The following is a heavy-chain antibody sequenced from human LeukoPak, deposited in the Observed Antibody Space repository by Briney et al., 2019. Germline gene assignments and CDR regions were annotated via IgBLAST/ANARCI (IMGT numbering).Heavy chain of an antibody. V-gene: IGHV1-8*01. CDR1: GYSFTSYD. J-gene: IGHJ4*02. Sequence: GASVKVSCKASGYSFTSYDINWVRQATGRGLEWMGWMNPNSGNTGSAQKFQGRATMTRNTSISTAYMELSNLRSEDTAVYYCARRVAAGGTCMGYWGQGTLVTVSS. CDR2: MNPNSGNT. D-gene: IGHD6-13*01. CDR3: ARRVAAGGTCMGY.